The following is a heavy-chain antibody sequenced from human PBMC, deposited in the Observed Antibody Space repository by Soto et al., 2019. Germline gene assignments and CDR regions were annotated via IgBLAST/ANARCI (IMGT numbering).Heavy chain of an antibody. CDR1: GDSISSGDYY. V-gene: IGHV4-30-4*01. D-gene: IGHD3-10*01. Sequence: QVQLQESGPGLVKPSQTLSLTCTVSGDSISSGDYYWSWLRQPPGKGLEWIGYVYYSGSTYYNPPVKSRVAISVDTSKSEFSLNLRSVTAADTAVYYCARTTYYYGSRTSFPYAFDFWGHGTMITVSS. CDR2: VYYSGST. J-gene: IGHJ3*01. CDR3: ARTTYYYGSRTSFPYAFDF.